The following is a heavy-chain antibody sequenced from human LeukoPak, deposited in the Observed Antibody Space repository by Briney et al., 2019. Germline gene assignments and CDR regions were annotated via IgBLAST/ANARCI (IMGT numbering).Heavy chain of an antibody. Sequence: ASVKVSCKASGYTFTSYGISWVRQAPGQGLEWMGWISAYNGNTNYAQKLQGRVTMTTDTSTSTAYMELRSLRSDDTAVYYCARSYYDFWSGYSARGGFDYWGQGTLVTVSS. CDR2: ISAYNGNT. CDR3: ARSYYDFWSGYSARGGFDY. D-gene: IGHD3-3*01. V-gene: IGHV1-18*01. J-gene: IGHJ4*02. CDR1: GYTFTSYG.